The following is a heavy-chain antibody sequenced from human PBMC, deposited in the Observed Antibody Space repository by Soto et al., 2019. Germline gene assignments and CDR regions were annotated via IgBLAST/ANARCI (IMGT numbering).Heavy chain of an antibody. D-gene: IGHD2-8*02. Sequence: PSETLSLTCTLSGASITGSFFWSWIRQPAGKGLEWIGRFSLSGTTNYNPSLRSRVTMSADVSKNQFSLRLTSVTAADTALYYCARGMTPPGAPAWYYFDAWGQGTLVTVSS. V-gene: IGHV4-4*07. CDR2: FSLSGTT. CDR3: ARGMTPPGAPAWYYFDA. CDR1: GASITGSFF. J-gene: IGHJ4*02.